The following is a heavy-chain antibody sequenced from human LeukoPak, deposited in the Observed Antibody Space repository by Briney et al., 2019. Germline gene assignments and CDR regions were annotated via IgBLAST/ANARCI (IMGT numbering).Heavy chain of an antibody. V-gene: IGHV3-66*02. CDR3: ARGGIVVVPAAIDYGMDV. D-gene: IGHD2-2*02. Sequence: AGGSLRLSCAASGFTVSSNYMSWVRQAPGKGLEWVSVIYSGGSTYYADSVKGRFTISRDNSKNTLYLQMNSLRAEDTAVYYCARGGIVVVPAAIDYGMDVWGKGTTVTVSS. CDR1: GFTVSSNY. J-gene: IGHJ6*04. CDR2: IYSGGST.